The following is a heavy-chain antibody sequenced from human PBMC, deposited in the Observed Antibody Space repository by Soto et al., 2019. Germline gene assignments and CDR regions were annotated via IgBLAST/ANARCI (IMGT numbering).Heavy chain of an antibody. V-gene: IGHV1-18*01. CDR3: ARDGNGPQLTPPASWFDP. Sequence: GASVKVSCKASGYTFTSYGISWVRQAPGQGLEWMGWISAYNGNTNYAQKLQGRVTMTTDTSTSTAYMELRSLRSDDTAVYYCARDGNGPQLTPPASWFDPWGQGTLVTVSS. D-gene: IGHD7-27*01. J-gene: IGHJ5*02. CDR2: ISAYNGNT. CDR1: GYTFTSYG.